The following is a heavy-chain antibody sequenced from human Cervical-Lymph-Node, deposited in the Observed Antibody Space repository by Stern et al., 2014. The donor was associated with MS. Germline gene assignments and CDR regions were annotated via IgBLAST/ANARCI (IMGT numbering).Heavy chain of an antibody. Sequence: QVQLVQSGTEVKKPGSSVKVSCKASGGTFSSHCISWVRQAPGQGLEWMGQIIPIFETRNYAQKFQGRVTITADESTTTAYMELSSLRSEDTAVYYCATGGPKWEVPEPFDNWGQGTLVTVSS. CDR1: GGTFSSHC. J-gene: IGHJ4*02. CDR3: ATGGPKWEVPEPFDN. CDR2: IIPIFETR. D-gene: IGHD1-26*01. V-gene: IGHV1-69*01.